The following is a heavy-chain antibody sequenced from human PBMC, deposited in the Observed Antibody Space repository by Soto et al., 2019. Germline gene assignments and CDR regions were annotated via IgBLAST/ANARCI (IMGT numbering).Heavy chain of an antibody. J-gene: IGHJ4*02. Sequence: SETLSLTCNVSGGSIRSYYWSWVRQPAGKALEWIGRVYTTGSTNYNPSLRSRVSISVDTSKNQFSLTVTSVTAADTAVYYCARGLLIVAGTPLPGYWGQGTLVTVSS. V-gene: IGHV4-4*07. CDR1: GGSIRSYY. CDR2: VYTTGST. D-gene: IGHD6-19*01. CDR3: ARGLLIVAGTPLPGY.